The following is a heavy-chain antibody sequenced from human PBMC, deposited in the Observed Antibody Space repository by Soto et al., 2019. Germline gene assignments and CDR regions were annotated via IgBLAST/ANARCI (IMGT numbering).Heavy chain of an antibody. Sequence: QVQLQESGPGLVEPSQTLSLSCIVSGGSISSSAYYWSWIRQPPGKGLEWIGYIYYSGSTYYNPSLKSRVTISVDTSKNQFSLKLSSVTAADTAVYYCARGEQRWLWDYWGQGTLVTVSS. CDR2: IYYSGST. J-gene: IGHJ4*02. V-gene: IGHV4-30-4*01. D-gene: IGHD5-18*01. CDR1: GGSISSSAYY. CDR3: ARGEQRWLWDY.